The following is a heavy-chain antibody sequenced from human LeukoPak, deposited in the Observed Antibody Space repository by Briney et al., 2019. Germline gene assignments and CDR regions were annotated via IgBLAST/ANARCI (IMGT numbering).Heavy chain of an antibody. J-gene: IGHJ3*02. V-gene: IGHV3-23*01. CDR1: GFTFSSYA. CDR3: AKTHYYDSSGYYYGDAFDI. CDR2: ISGSGGST. D-gene: IGHD3-22*01. Sequence: PGGSLRLSCAASGFTFSSYAMSWVRQAPGKGLEWVSAISGSGGSTYYADSVKGRFTISRDHSKNTLYLQMNSLRAEDTAVYYCAKTHYYDSSGYYYGDAFDIWGQGTMVTVSS.